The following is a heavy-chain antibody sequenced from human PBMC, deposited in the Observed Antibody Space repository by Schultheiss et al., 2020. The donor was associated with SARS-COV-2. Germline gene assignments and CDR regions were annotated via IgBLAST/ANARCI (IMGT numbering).Heavy chain of an antibody. CDR1: GYRFTSNW. J-gene: IGHJ5*02. CDR3: ARVRSLPAAIGWFDP. CDR2: IYPSDSDT. Sequence: GESLKISCKGSGYRFTSNWIGWMRQMPGKGLEWMGLIYPSDSDTRYSPSFEGQVTISADKSINTAYLQWSSLKASDTAMYYCARVRSLPAAIGWFDPWGQGTLVTVSS. V-gene: IGHV5-51*01. D-gene: IGHD2-2*01.